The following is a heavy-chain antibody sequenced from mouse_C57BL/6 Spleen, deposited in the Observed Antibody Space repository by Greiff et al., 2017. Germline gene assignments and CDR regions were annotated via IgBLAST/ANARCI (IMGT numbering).Heavy chain of an antibody. V-gene: IGHV1-52*01. CDR1: GYTFTTYW. Sequence: FQLQQPGAELVSPGSSVKLSCKASGYTFTTYWMHWVKQRPIQGLEWIGNIDPSVSEPHYNQKFKDKATLTVDKSSSTAYMQLSSLTSEDSAVYYCARWLLRGYFDVWGTGTTVTVSS. CDR2: IDPSVSEP. D-gene: IGHD2-3*01. CDR3: ARWLLRGYFDV. J-gene: IGHJ1*03.